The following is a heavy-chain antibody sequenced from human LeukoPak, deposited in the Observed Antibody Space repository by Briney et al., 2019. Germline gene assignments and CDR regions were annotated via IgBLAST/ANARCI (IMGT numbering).Heavy chain of an antibody. CDR2: ISYSGST. CDR3: ARLWSPMVEIDY. Sequence: SETLSLTCSVSGGSISSYYWRWIRQSPAKGLEWFAYISYSGSTKSNPSLKSRVTISVHTSKNQFSLKVSSVTAADTAVYYCARLWSPMVEIDYWGQGTLVTVSS. J-gene: IGHJ4*02. CDR1: GGSISSYY. V-gene: IGHV4-59*08. D-gene: IGHD2-15*01.